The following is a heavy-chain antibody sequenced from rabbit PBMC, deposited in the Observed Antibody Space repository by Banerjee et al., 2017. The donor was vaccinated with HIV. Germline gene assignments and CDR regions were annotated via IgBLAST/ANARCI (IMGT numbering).Heavy chain of an antibody. V-gene: IGHV1S40*01. CDR3: ARELVVVLMGLGYYGMDL. CDR1: GIDFSSYYW. Sequence: QSLEESGGDLVKPGGTLTLTCKASGIDFSSYYWICWVRQAPGKGPEWIACIDAGSTGNTYYVSWAKGRFTISRTSSTTVTLQMTSLTAADTATYFCARELVVVLMGLGYYGMDLWGQGTLVTVS. J-gene: IGHJ6*01. CDR2: IDAGSTGNT. D-gene: IGHD8-1*01.